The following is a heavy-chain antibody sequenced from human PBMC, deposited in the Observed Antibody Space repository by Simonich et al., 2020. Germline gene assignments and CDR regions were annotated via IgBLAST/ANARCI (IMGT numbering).Heavy chain of an antibody. CDR1: GFTFSSYW. J-gene: IGHJ6*03. CDR2: IKQDGSEK. CDR3: ARDGLGTAYYYYMDV. D-gene: IGHD7-27*01. V-gene: IGHV3-7*01. Sequence: EVQLVESGGGLVQPGGSLRLSCAASGFTFSSYWMSWVRQAPGKGREWVANIKQDGSEKYYVDSVKGRFTISRENAKNSLYLQMNSLRAEDTAVYYCARDGLGTAYYYYMDVWGKGTTVTVSS.